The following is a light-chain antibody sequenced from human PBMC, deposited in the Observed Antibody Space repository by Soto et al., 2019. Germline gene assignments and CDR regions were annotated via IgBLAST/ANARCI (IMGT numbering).Light chain of an antibody. CDR2: DAS. J-gene: IGKJ5*01. V-gene: IGKV1-33*01. CDR3: QQYDNLPLI. CDR1: QGIGNA. Sequence: IQMTQSPSSLSASVGDRVTISCRASQGIGNALGWYQQKPGKPPKLLIYDASSLETGVPSRFSGSGSGTDFTLTISSLQPEDFATYYCQQYDNLPLIFGQGTRLEIK.